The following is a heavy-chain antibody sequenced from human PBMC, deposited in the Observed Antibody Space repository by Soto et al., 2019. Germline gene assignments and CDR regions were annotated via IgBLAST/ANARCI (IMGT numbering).Heavy chain of an antibody. D-gene: IGHD2-2*01. CDR2: INPNSGGT. CDR1: GGTFSSYA. V-gene: IGHV1-2*02. Sequence: ASVKVSCKASGGTFSSYAFSWVRQAPGQGLEWMGWINPNSGGTNYAQKFQGRVTMTRDTSISTAYMELSRLRSDDPAVYYCARAPDIVVVPAAGYYYYGMDVWGQGTTVTVSS. J-gene: IGHJ6*02. CDR3: ARAPDIVVVPAAGYYYYGMDV.